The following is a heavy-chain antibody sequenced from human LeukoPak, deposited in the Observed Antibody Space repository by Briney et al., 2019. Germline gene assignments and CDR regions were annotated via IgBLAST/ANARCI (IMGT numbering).Heavy chain of an antibody. CDR3: ARRYSGSYYVVDY. Sequence: GESLKISCKGSGYSFTSYWIGWVRQMPGEGLEWMGIIYPGDSDTRYSPFFQGQVTISADKSISTAYLQWSSLKASDTAMYYCARRYSGSYYVVDYWGQGTLVTVSS. J-gene: IGHJ4*02. CDR1: GYSFTSYW. CDR2: IYPGDSDT. D-gene: IGHD1-26*01. V-gene: IGHV5-51*01.